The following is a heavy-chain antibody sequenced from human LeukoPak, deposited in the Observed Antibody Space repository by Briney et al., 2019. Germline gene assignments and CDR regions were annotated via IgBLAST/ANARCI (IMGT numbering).Heavy chain of an antibody. CDR3: ARGDGYRGSAFDS. CDR1: GDSINSGGYY. CDR2: IYYSGST. J-gene: IGHJ4*02. Sequence: PSETLSLTCTVSGDSINSGGYYWTWIRQRPGKGLEWLGYIYYSGSTHYSPSLRSRILISLDTSGDQFPLKVNSVTAADSAVYYCARGDGYRGSAFDSWGQGTLVTVSS. V-gene: IGHV4-31*03. D-gene: IGHD2-15*01.